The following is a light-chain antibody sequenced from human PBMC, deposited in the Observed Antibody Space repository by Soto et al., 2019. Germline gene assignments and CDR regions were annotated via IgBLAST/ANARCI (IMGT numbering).Light chain of an antibody. CDR1: QTISND. Sequence: EVVMTQSPATVSVSPGEGVTLSCRASQTISNDLAWYQQKPGQAPRLLIYGASTRATGVPASFXXXXXGTXXXXXXXXXXSEDFAFYYCQQNNKWPPVTFGGGTKVEIK. V-gene: IGKV3-15*01. CDR2: GAS. J-gene: IGKJ4*01. CDR3: QQNNKWPPVT.